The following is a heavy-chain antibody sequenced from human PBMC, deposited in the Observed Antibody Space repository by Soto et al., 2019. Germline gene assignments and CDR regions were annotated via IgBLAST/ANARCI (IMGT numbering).Heavy chain of an antibody. CDR1: GYSFTSYW. CDR2: IDPSDSYT. CDR3: ATRSTVTTGYYYYYYGMDV. J-gene: IGHJ6*02. D-gene: IGHD4-4*01. V-gene: IGHV5-10-1*01. Sequence: GESLKISCKGSGYSFTSYWISWVRQVPGKGLEWMGRIDPSDSYTNYSPSFQGHVTISADKSISTAYLQWSSLKASDTAMYYCATRSTVTTGYYYYYYGMDVWGQGTTVTVSS.